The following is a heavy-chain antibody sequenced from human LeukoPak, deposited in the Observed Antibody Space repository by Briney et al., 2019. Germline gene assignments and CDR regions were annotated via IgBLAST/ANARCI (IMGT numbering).Heavy chain of an antibody. V-gene: IGHV4-59*01. J-gene: IGHJ6*03. D-gene: IGHD2-15*01. CDR1: GGSISSYY. Sequence: SETLSLTCTVSGGSISSYYWSWIRQPPGKGLEWIGYIYYSGSTNYNPSLKSRVTISVDTSKNQFSLKLSSVTAADTAVYYCARIMLVERCMDVWGKGTTVTVSS. CDR3: ARIMLVERCMDV. CDR2: IYYSGST.